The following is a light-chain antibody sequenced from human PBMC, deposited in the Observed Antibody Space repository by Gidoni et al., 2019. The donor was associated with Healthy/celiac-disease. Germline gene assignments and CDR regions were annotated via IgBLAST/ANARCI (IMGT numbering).Light chain of an antibody. CDR3: QQYGSSPPYT. J-gene: IGKJ2*01. CDR2: GAS. V-gene: IGKV3-20*01. Sequence: EIALTPSPGTLSLSPGESATLSCRASQSVSSSYLAWYQQKPGQAPRLLIYGASSRATGIPDRFSGSGSGTDFTLTISRLEPEDFAVYYCQQYGSSPPYTFGQGTKLEIK. CDR1: QSVSSSY.